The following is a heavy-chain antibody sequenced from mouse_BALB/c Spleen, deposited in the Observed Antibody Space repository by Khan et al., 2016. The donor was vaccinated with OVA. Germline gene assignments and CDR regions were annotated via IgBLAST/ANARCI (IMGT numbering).Heavy chain of an antibody. CDR3: TRDYWFTY. CDR2: ISSGGTS. V-gene: IGHV5-6-5*01. CDR1: GFTFSNYA. J-gene: IGHJ3*01. Sequence: EVELVESGGDLVKPGGSLKLSCAASGFTFSNYAMSWVRQTPEKRLEWVASISSGGTSYVPDSVKGRFAISRENGRNILYLQMSSLSSEDTAMYYGTRDYWFTYWGQGTLVTVSA.